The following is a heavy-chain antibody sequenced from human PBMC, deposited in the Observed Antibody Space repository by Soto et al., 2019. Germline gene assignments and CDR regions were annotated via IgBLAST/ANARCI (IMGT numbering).Heavy chain of an antibody. CDR3: ASRPNSGYEKRYGMDV. J-gene: IGHJ6*02. CDR1: GGTFSSYA. V-gene: IGHV1-69*12. D-gene: IGHD5-12*01. Sequence: QVQLVQSGAEVKKPGSSVKVSCKASGGTFSSYAISWVRQAPGQGLEWMGGIIPIFGTANYAQKFQGRVTITADESTSIAYMELSSLRSEDTAVYYCASRPNSGYEKRYGMDVWGQGTTVTVSS. CDR2: IIPIFGTA.